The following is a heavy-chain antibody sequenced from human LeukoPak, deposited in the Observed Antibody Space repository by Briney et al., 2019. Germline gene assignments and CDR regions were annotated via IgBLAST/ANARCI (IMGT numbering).Heavy chain of an antibody. CDR3: AKSIAARPGYFDY. D-gene: IGHD6-6*01. Sequence: ASVKVSCKASGYTFTGYYMHWVRQAPGQGLEWMGRINPNSGGTNYAQKFQGRVTITADESTSTAYMELSSLRSEDTAVYYCAKSIAARPGYFDYWGQGTLVTVSS. CDR1: GYTFTGYY. CDR2: INPNSGGT. J-gene: IGHJ4*02. V-gene: IGHV1-2*06.